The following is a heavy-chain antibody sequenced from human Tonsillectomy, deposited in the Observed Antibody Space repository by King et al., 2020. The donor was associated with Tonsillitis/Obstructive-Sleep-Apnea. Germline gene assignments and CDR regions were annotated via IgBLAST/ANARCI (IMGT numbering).Heavy chain of an antibody. J-gene: IGHJ4*02. CDR2: IYWDDDK. D-gene: IGHD4-17*01. CDR3: AHLRMTTVDY. V-gene: IGHV2-5*02. Sequence: ITLQESGPTLVKPTQTLTLTCTFSGFSLSTRGVGVGWIRQPPGQALEWLALIYWDDDKRYSRSLKSRLTITKDTSKNQVVLTMTNMGPVDTATYYCAHLRMTTVDYWGQGTLVTVSS. CDR1: GFSLSTRGVG.